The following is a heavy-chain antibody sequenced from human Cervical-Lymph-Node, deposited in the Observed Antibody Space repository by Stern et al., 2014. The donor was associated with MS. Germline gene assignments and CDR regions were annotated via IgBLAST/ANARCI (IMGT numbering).Heavy chain of an antibody. Sequence: QVQLVESGAEVQKPGSSVKVSCRASGGTFSSSDISWERQAPGQGLEWMGGIIPIIGTANYAQKYQGRVTITADESTSTAYMELSSLRSEDTAIYYCALGGFGHYFEYWGQGTLVTVSS. CDR1: GGTFSSSD. D-gene: IGHD3-10*01. V-gene: IGHV1-69*01. J-gene: IGHJ4*02. CDR3: ALGGFGHYFEY. CDR2: IIPIIGTA.